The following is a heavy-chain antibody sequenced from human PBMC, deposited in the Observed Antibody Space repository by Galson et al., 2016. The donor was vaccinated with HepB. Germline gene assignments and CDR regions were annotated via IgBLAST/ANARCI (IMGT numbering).Heavy chain of an antibody. D-gene: IGHD2/OR15-2a*01. J-gene: IGHJ4*02. V-gene: IGHV3-30*18. Sequence: SLRLSCAASGISFSTKWMSWVRQAPGKGLEWVAADSMDGRRKFYSDYVKGRFTISRDNSNHLLFLQMDSLRPDDTAVYYCAKSHEYCPPVGCSVDYWGQGTLVSVSS. CDR3: AKSHEYCPPVGCSVDY. CDR2: DSMDGRRK. CDR1: GISFSTKW.